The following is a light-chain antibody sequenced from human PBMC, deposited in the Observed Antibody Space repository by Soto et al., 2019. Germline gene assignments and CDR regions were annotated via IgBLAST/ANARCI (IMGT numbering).Light chain of an antibody. V-gene: IGKV1-27*01. CDR3: QKYNSAPALT. CDR1: QGISNY. CDR2: AAS. Sequence: DIQMTQSPSSLSASVGDRVTVTCRASQGISNYLAWYQQKPGKVPKLLIYAASTLQSGVPSRFSGSGSGTDFTLTISSLQPEDVATYYCQKYNSAPALTFGGGTKVEIK. J-gene: IGKJ4*01.